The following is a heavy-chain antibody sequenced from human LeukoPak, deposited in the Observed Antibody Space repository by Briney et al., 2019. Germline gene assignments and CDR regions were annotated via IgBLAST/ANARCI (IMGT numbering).Heavy chain of an antibody. D-gene: IGHD1-1*01. CDR1: GFTFSSYA. V-gene: IGHV3-7*04. Sequence: PGGSLRLSCAAPGFTFSSYAMSWVRQAPGRGLEWVANIHPEGNEKYHVESVKGRFTISRDNTKNLLFLQMNGLRVEDTAVYYCARGDDFSGDHWGQGTLVTVSS. CDR3: ARGDDFSGDH. CDR2: IHPEGNEK. J-gene: IGHJ4*02.